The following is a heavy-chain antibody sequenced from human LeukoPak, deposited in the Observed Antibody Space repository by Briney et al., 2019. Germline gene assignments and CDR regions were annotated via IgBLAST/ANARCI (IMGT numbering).Heavy chain of an antibody. CDR1: GFTFSSYG. CDR3: ARDPYCTNGVCYGDYFDY. CDR2: IWYDGSSK. D-gene: IGHD2-8*01. V-gene: IGHV3-33*01. Sequence: GGSLRLSCAASGFTFSSYGMHWVRQAPGKGLEWVALIWYDGSSKYYADSVKGRFTISRENSKNTLYLQMNSLRAEDTAVYYCARDPYCTNGVCYGDYFDYWGQGTLVPVSS. J-gene: IGHJ4*02.